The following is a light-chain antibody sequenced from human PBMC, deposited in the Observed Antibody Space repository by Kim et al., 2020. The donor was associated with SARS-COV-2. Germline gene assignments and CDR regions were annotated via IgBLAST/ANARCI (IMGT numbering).Light chain of an antibody. CDR1: QSVSSY. J-gene: IGKJ4*01. Sequence: IVLTQSPATLSLSPGETATLSCRASQSVSSYLAWYQQKPGQAPRLLIYDASNRATGIPVRFSGSGSGTDFTLTISSLEPEDYAIYYCKQRSSWPALTFGGGTKVDIK. CDR3: KQRSSWPALT. CDR2: DAS. V-gene: IGKV3-11*01.